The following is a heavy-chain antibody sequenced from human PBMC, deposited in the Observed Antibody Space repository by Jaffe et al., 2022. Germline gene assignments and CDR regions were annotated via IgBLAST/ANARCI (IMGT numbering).Heavy chain of an antibody. CDR3: AREQGVGQQQLLSPDAFDI. J-gene: IGHJ3*02. Sequence: QVQLVQSGAEVKKPGASVKVSCKASGYTFTSYYMHWVRQAPGQGLEWMGIINPSGGSTSYAQKFQGRVTMTRDTSTSTVYMELSSLRSEDTAVYYCAREQGVGQQQLLSPDAFDIWGQGTMVTVSS. CDR2: INPSGGST. CDR1: GYTFTSYY. V-gene: IGHV1-46*01. D-gene: IGHD6-13*01.